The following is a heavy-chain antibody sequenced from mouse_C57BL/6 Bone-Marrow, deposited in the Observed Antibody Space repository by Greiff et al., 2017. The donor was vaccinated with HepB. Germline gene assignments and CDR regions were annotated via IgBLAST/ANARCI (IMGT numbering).Heavy chain of an antibody. V-gene: IGHV1-26*01. Sequence: EVQLQQSGPELVKPGASVKISCKASGYTFTDYYMNWVKQSHGKSLEWIGDINPNNGGTSYNQKFKGKATLTVDKSSSTAYMELRSLTSEDSAVYYCARVDYYGSSWDWFAYWGQGTLVTVSA. CDR2: INPNNGGT. D-gene: IGHD1-1*01. CDR3: ARVDYYGSSWDWFAY. CDR1: GYTFTDYY. J-gene: IGHJ3*01.